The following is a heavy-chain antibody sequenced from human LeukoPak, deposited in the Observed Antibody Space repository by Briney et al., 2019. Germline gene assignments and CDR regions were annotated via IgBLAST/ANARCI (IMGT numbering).Heavy chain of an antibody. CDR1: GFPNRQYA. D-gene: IGHD3-10*01. V-gene: IGHV3-21*01. J-gene: IGHJ6*02. CDR3: ARDPEGDGYYGMDV. CDR2: IWSSSTTI. Sequence: GGSVTLFCAASGFPNRQYAKKGVRQARGEAVEWVSSIWSSSTTIFYADSLNGRFTISRDNAKHSLFLQMTSLSAEDTAVYYCARDPEGDGYYGMDVWGQGTSVTVSS.